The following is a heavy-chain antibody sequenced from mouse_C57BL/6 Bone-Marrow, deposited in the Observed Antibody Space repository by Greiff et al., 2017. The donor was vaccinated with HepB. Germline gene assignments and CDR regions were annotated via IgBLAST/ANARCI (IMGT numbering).Heavy chain of an antibody. V-gene: IGHV14-4*01. CDR1: GFNIQDDY. D-gene: IGHD1-1*01. Sequence: VQLKESGAELVRPGASVKLSCTASGFNIQDDYMHWVKQRPEQGLEWIGWIDPENGDTEYASKFQGKATITADTSSNTAYLQLSSLTSEDTAVYYCTRCYDYAMDYWGQGTSVTVSS. CDR3: TRCYDYAMDY. CDR2: IDPENGDT. J-gene: IGHJ4*01.